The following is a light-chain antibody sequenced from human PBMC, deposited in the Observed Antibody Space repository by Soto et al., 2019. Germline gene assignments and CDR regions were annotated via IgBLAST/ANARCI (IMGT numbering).Light chain of an antibody. CDR3: QQYSSRST. J-gene: IGKJ1*01. Sequence: DIHMNQSPSTLPASVGDRVTITCRASQSISNWLAWYQQKPGKAPNLLIYDASSLQSGVPSRFSGSGFGTEFTLTISSLQPGDFATYFCQQYSSRSTFGQGTKVDIK. CDR2: DAS. V-gene: IGKV1-5*01. CDR1: QSISNW.